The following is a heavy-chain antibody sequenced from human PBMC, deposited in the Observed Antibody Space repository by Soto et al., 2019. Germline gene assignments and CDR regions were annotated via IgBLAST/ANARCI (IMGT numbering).Heavy chain of an antibody. D-gene: IGHD4-17*01. Sequence: GASVKVSCKASGGTFSSYAISWVRQAPGQGLEWMGGIIPIFGTANYAQKFQGRVTITADESTSTAYMELSSLRSEDTAVYYCACRLRSGYYGMDGWGQGTTVTVSS. CDR3: ACRLRSGYYGMDG. V-gene: IGHV1-69*13. CDR1: GGTFSSYA. J-gene: IGHJ6*02. CDR2: IIPIFGTA.